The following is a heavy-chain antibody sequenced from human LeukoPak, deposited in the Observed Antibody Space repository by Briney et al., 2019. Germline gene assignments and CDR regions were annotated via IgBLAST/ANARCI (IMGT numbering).Heavy chain of an antibody. Sequence: GGSLRLSCAASGFTFTTYAMNWVRQAPGKGLEWVSAVSGSGDRTAYAESVKGRFTISRDNSKNTLYLQMNSLRVEDTAVYYCAHTYGSGSYFFDYWGQGTLVTVSS. V-gene: IGHV3-23*01. CDR1: GFTFTTYA. CDR3: AHTYGSGSYFFDY. D-gene: IGHD3-10*01. CDR2: VSGSGDRT. J-gene: IGHJ4*02.